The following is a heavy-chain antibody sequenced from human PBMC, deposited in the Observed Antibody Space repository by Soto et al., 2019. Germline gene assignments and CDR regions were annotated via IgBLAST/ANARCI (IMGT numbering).Heavy chain of an antibody. J-gene: IGHJ5*02. Sequence: EVQLVESGGGLVQPGGSLRLSCAASGFAFSSYWMSWVRQAPGKGLEWVANINQDESQKYYVDSVKGRFTISRDNAENSLFLHMSRLTAEDTAVYYCTREEGWFDPWGQGILVSVCS. CDR2: INQDESQK. V-gene: IGHV3-7*01. CDR3: TREEGWFDP. CDR1: GFAFSSYW.